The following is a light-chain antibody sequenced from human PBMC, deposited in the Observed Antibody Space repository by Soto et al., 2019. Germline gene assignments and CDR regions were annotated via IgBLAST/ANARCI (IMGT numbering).Light chain of an antibody. CDR3: QQSFKFVT. CDR2: DAS. CDR1: QSVGDY. Sequence: EIVLTQSPATLSLSPGEIATLSCRASQSVGDYLAWYQRKPGQAPRLLIYDASNTATGIPARFGRSGFGTDFALTTGCLEPEDFAVYYCQQSFKFVTFGGGTEVEIK. J-gene: IGKJ4*01. V-gene: IGKV3-11*01.